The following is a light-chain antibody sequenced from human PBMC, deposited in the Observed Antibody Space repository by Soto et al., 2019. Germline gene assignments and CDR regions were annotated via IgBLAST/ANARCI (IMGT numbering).Light chain of an antibody. CDR3: SSYTSSRTLYV. Sequence: QSAMTQPASVSGSPGQSITISCTGASSDVGNYHYVSWYQQHPVKAPKLIIYDVSNRPSGVSNRFSGSKSGNTASLTISGLQPEDEADYYGSSYTSSRTLYVFGTGTKLTVL. CDR2: DVS. J-gene: IGLJ1*01. CDR1: SSDVGNYHY. V-gene: IGLV2-14*01.